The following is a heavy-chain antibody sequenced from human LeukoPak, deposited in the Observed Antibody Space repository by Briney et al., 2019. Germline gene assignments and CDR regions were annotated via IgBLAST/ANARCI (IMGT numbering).Heavy chain of an antibody. Sequence: ASLKVSCKASGNSISNYAISWVRQAPGQGLEWMGGIIPIFGTANYAQKFQGRVTITADESTSTAYMELSSLRSEDTAVYYCAREGPNNYDSSGYYPDAFDIWGQGTMVTVSS. D-gene: IGHD3-22*01. J-gene: IGHJ3*02. CDR2: IIPIFGTA. V-gene: IGHV1-69*13. CDR1: GNSISNYA. CDR3: AREGPNNYDSSGYYPDAFDI.